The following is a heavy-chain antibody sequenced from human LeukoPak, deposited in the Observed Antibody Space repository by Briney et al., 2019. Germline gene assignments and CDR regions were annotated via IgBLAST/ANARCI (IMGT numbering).Heavy chain of an antibody. Sequence: GGSLRLSCAASGFTFSSYWMSWVRQAPGKGLEWVANIKQDGSEKYYVDSVKGRFTISRDNAKNSLYLQMNSLRAEDTAVYYCARDRDGVKVSWYFDLWGRGTLVTVSS. CDR3: ARDRDGVKVSWYFDL. J-gene: IGHJ2*01. CDR2: IKQDGSEK. CDR1: GFTFSSYW. V-gene: IGHV3-7*03. D-gene: IGHD4/OR15-4a*01.